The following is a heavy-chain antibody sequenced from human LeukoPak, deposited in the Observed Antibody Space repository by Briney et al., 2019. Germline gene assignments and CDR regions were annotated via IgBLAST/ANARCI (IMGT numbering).Heavy chain of an antibody. V-gene: IGHV4-59*08. D-gene: IGHD3-9*01. CDR2: IYYSGST. Sequence: KPSETLSLTRNVSGGSISSYYWSWIRQPPGKGLEWIGYIYYSGSTNYNPSLKSRVTILVDTSKNQFSLKLSSVTAADTAVYYCARHGYDILTGLIWGQGTMVTVSS. CDR3: ARHGYDILTGLI. J-gene: IGHJ3*02. CDR1: GGSISSYY.